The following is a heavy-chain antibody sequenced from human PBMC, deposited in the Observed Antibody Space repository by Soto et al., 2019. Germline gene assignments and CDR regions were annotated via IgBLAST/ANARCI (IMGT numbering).Heavy chain of an antibody. CDR2: ITGSTGTT. Sequence: EVQVLESGGGSVQPGGSLRLSCAASGFTFSNFAMRWVRHAPGKGLEWVSEITGSTGTTYYADSVKGRFIISRDNSKNTVHLQMTSLRAEDTAVYYCAKDTSSSPYYMDVWGKGTTVTVYS. J-gene: IGHJ6*03. CDR3: AKDTSSSPYYMDV. CDR1: GFTFSNFA. D-gene: IGHD2-2*01. V-gene: IGHV3-23*01.